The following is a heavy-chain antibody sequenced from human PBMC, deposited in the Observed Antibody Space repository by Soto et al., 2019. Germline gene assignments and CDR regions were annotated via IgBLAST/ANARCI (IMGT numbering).Heavy chain of an antibody. D-gene: IGHD6-19*01. CDR1: GGSISSGGSF. V-gene: IGHV4-30-2*01. CDR2: IYHSGST. Sequence: PSETLSLTCAVSGGSISSGGSFWSWIRQPPGKGLEWIGYIYHSGSTYYNPSLKSRVTISVDRSKNQFSLKLSSVTAADTAVYFCARAGDSSGPVALGYWGQGTLVTVSS. J-gene: IGHJ4*02. CDR3: ARAGDSSGPVALGY.